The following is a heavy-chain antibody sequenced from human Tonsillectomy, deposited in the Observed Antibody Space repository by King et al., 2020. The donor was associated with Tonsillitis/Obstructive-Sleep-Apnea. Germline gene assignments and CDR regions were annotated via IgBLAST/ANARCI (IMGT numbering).Heavy chain of an antibody. Sequence: QLVHSGGGLIQPGGSLRLSCAASGFTVSSNYMSWVRQAPGKGLEWVSVIYSGGSTYYADSVKGRFTISRDNSKNTLYLQMNSLRAEDTAVYYCARAPLRGYSYGYLNYYYYYGMDVWGQGTTVTVSS. V-gene: IGHV3-53*01. CDR1: GFTVSSNY. J-gene: IGHJ6*02. CDR2: IYSGGST. CDR3: ARAPLRGYSYGYLNYYYYYGMDV. D-gene: IGHD5-18*01.